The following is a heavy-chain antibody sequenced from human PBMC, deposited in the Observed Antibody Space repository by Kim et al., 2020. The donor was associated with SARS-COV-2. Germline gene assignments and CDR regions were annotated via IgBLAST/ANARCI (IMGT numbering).Heavy chain of an antibody. CDR3: ARVSWYSSSWSLDY. CDR2: TTDRGSHT. V-gene: IGHV3-11*03. CDR1: GFTFSDYY. D-gene: IGHD6-13*01. Sequence: GGSLRLSCAASGFTFSDYYMTWIRQAPEKGLEWVSLTTDRGSHTSYADSVKGRFTISRDNSKNSIYLQMNSLRVEDTAVYYCARVSWYSSSWSLDYWGQG. J-gene: IGHJ4*02.